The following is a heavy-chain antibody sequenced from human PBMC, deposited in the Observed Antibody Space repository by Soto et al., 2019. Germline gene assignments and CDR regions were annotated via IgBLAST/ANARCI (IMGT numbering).Heavy chain of an antibody. D-gene: IGHD1-26*01. CDR1: GFTFSSYT. J-gene: IGHJ4*02. V-gene: IGHV3-23*01. Sequence: EVQLLESGGGLVEPGGSRRLSCAASGFTFSSYTMSWVRQAPGKGLEWVSTISGSGSSTYSADSVKGRFTISRDNSKNTLYLQMNSLSVEDTAIYYGAKAWGIDYWGQGTLVTVSS. CDR3: AKAWGIDY. CDR2: ISGSGSST.